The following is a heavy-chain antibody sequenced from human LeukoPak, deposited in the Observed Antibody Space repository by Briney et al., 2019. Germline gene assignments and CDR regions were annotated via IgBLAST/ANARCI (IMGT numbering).Heavy chain of an antibody. Sequence: GGSLRLSCETSDFSVSLSYMSWVRQAPGKGLEWVSVIYTGGDKFYADSVKGRFAISRDNAMNTVHLQMNSLRDEDTAVYYCARVGSGVGFGMDVWGQGTTVIVSS. CDR1: DFSVSLSY. CDR2: IYTGGDK. J-gene: IGHJ6*02. CDR3: ARVGSGVGFGMDV. D-gene: IGHD2-15*01. V-gene: IGHV3-53*01.